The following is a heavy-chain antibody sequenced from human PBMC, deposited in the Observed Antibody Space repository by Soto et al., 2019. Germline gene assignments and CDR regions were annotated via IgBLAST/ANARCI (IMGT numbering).Heavy chain of an antibody. CDR3: ARATDRGIATTRPWFDP. D-gene: IGHD6-6*01. J-gene: IGHJ5*02. CDR2: ISVYSGDT. CDR1: GSIFNSRG. V-gene: IGHV1-18*04. Sequence: GSSLKCSFKVSGSIFNSRGISWVRQAPAQGLECMGWISVYSGDTNYAQNLQGRVTMTTDTSTSTAYMELRSLGSDDTAVYFCARATDRGIATTRPWFDPWGHGTLVTVSS.